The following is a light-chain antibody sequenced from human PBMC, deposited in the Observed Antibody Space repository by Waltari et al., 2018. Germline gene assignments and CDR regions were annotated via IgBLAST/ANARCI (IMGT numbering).Light chain of an antibody. Sequence: EIVLTQSPGTLSLSPGDRATLSCRASQTVSTIALSWYQQKPGQAPRVLIYSTYNRATGIPDRFSGSGSGTDFTLTINRLVPEDFAMYYCQQYDGIVVTFGGGTKVEI. CDR3: QQYDGIVVT. CDR1: QTVSTIA. J-gene: IGKJ4*01. CDR2: STY. V-gene: IGKV3-20*01.